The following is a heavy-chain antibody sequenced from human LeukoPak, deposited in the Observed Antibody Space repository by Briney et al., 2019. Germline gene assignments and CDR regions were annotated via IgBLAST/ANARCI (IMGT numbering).Heavy chain of an antibody. Sequence: PGGSLRLSCAASGFTFSSYAMHWVRQAPGKGLEWVAVISYDGSNKYYADSVKGRFTISRDNSKNTLYLQMNSLRAEDTAVYYCAKLYRPMVRGVIITWPLRDWGQGTLVTVSS. V-gene: IGHV3-30-3*02. J-gene: IGHJ4*02. D-gene: IGHD3-10*01. CDR2: ISYDGSNK. CDR1: GFTFSSYA. CDR3: AKLYRPMVRGVIITWPLRD.